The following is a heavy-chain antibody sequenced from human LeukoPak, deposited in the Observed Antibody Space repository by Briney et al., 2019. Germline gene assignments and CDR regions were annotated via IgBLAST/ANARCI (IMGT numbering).Heavy chain of an antibody. V-gene: IGHV3-7*01. CDR2: MNAEGKQR. D-gene: IGHD3-16*01. Sequence: GGSLRLSCAASGFSFSTYWMTWGRQAPGKGLEWVANMNAEGKQRYYLDSVKGRFTISRDNAKNSLYLQMSSLRAEDTAVYYCTKGGHVDYFGQGTLVTVAS. CDR3: TKGGHVDY. CDR1: GFSFSTYW. J-gene: IGHJ4*02.